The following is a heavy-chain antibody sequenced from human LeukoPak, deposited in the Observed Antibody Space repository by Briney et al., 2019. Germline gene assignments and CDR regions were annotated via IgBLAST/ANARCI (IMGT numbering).Heavy chain of an antibody. CDR3: ARGGDILTGYSYDY. J-gene: IGHJ4*02. CDR1: GFTVSSNY. V-gene: IGHV3-66*01. CDR2: IYSGGST. D-gene: IGHD3-9*01. Sequence: GGSLRLSCAASGFTVSSNYMSWVRQAPGKGLEWVSVIYSGGSTYYADSVKGRFTISRDNSKNTLYLQMNSLRAEDTAVYYCARGGDILTGYSYDYWGQGTLVTVSS.